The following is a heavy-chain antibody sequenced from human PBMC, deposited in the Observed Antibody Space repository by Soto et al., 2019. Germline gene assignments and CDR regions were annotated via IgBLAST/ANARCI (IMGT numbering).Heavy chain of an antibody. Sequence: SEILSLTCTVSGGSLSSYYWTWIRQSPGKGLEWIGYVYFSGNTNYNPSLKSRVTISIDTSKNQFSLRLSSVTAADTAFYYCGSVRPSGYVLSWGQGTPLTVSS. CDR2: VYFSGNT. J-gene: IGHJ5*02. CDR1: GGSLSSYY. CDR3: GSVRPSGYVLS. V-gene: IGHV4-59*01. D-gene: IGHD6-25*01.